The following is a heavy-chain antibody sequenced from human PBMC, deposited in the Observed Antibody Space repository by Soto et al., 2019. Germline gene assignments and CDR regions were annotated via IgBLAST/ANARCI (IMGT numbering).Heavy chain of an antibody. D-gene: IGHD5-12*01. V-gene: IGHV3-23*01. J-gene: IGHJ4*02. CDR3: AKLGKGWLPVDY. CDR2: ISGSGGST. Sequence: GGCLRPSRAASWFTLMSYSMSWGRPPPGKGLEWVSAISGSGGSTYYADSVKGRFTISRDNSKNTLYLQMNSLRAEDTAVYYCAKLGKGWLPVDYWGQGTLVTVSS. CDR1: WFTLMSYS.